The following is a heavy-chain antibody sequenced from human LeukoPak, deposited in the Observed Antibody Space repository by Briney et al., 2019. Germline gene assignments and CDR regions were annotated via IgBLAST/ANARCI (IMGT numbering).Heavy chain of an antibody. CDR1: GFTFSTYS. V-gene: IGHV3-21*06. CDR2: ISRNSRYI. D-gene: IGHD3-22*01. Sequence: PGGSLRLSCAASGFTFSTYSMNWVRQAPGKGLEWVSSISRNSRYIYYADSMRGRFTISRDNAKNSLYLQMNSLRAEDTAVYYCARDLGQYYDTSDNWFDPWGQGTLVTVSS. CDR3: ARDLGQYYDTSDNWFDP. J-gene: IGHJ5*02.